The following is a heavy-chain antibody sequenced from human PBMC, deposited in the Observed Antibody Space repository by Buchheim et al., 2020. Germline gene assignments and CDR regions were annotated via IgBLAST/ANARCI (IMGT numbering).Heavy chain of an antibody. D-gene: IGHD1-26*01. Sequence: QVQLQESGPGLVKPSQTLSLSCVVSGGSISRGGYYWSWIRQHPGKGLEWIGYTFYSGSTSYNPSPNSRVSISEATSKNQYSLKLNSVTAADTAVYYCARTVSKWDYYFDYWGQG. CDR1: GGSISRGGYY. J-gene: IGHJ4*02. CDR3: ARTVSKWDYYFDY. CDR2: TFYSGST. V-gene: IGHV4-31*11.